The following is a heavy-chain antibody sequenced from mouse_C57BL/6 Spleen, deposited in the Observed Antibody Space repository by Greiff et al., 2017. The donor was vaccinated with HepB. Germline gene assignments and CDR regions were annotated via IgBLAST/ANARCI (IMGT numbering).Heavy chain of an antibody. Sequence: QVQLQQPGAELVRPGSSVKLSCKASGYTFTSYWMDWVKQRPGQGLEWIGNIYPSDSETHYNQKFKDKATLSVDKSSSTAYMQLSSLTSEDSAVYYGARESYYGSSYGWYFDVWGTGTTVTVSS. CDR1: GYTFTSYW. CDR2: IYPSDSET. D-gene: IGHD1-1*01. CDR3: ARESYYGSSYGWYFDV. V-gene: IGHV1-61*01. J-gene: IGHJ1*03.